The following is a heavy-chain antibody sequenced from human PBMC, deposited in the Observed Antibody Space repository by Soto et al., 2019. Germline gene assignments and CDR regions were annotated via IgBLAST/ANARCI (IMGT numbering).Heavy chain of an antibody. CDR1: VCTFSNYG. V-gene: IGHV3-30*18. CDR2: ISYDGSNK. Sequence: VGSLRLSCASSVCTFSNYGMHCVRHAPGKWLEWVAVISYDGSNKYYADSVRGRFTISRDNSKNTLYLQMNSLRAEDTAVYYCAKGGWYGEEHWGQGTLETVSS. J-gene: IGHJ4*02. D-gene: IGHD6-19*01. CDR3: AKGGWYGEEH.